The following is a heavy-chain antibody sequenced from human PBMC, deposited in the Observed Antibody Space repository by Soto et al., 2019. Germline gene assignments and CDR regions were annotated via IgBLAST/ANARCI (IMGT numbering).Heavy chain of an antibody. CDR3: ERAGYGRWIHDY. Sequence: EVQLVESGGGLVQPGESLRLSCAASGFTFSEYWIHWVRQAPGKGLEWVSRIKGDRSRTNYADSVKGRCTISRDNDNNMVFLHMNTMTAGDKAVYYCERAGYGRWIHDYWGQGTLVTVSS. CDR2: IKGDRSRT. CDR1: GFTFSEYW. J-gene: IGHJ4*02. V-gene: IGHV3-74*01. D-gene: IGHD5-18*01.